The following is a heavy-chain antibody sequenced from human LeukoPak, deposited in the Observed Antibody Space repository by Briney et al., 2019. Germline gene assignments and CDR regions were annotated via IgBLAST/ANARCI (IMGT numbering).Heavy chain of an antibody. D-gene: IGHD2-21*01. J-gene: IGHJ2*01. CDR1: GFTVSTNY. CDR3: VRVGDHFHWFLDL. V-gene: IGHV3-53*01. Sequence: AGGSLTLSCAASGFTVSTNYMNWVRQAPGKGLEWVSILYSGSDTYYADSVKGRFTISRDNSRNILFLHMNSLKAEDTAIYYCVRVGDHFHWFLDLWGRGTLVAVSS. CDR2: LYSGSDT.